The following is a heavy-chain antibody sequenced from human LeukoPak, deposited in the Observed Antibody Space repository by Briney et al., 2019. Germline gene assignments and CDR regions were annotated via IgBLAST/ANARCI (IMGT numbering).Heavy chain of an antibody. Sequence: PGRSLRLSCAASGFTFSSYGMHWVRQAPGKGLEWVAVIWYDGSNKYYADSVKGRFTISRDNSKNTLYLQMNSLRAEDTAVYYCARDRWFGESTRSIDCWGQGTLVTVSS. D-gene: IGHD3-10*01. CDR1: GFTFSSYG. V-gene: IGHV3-33*01. CDR3: ARDRWFGESTRSIDC. J-gene: IGHJ4*02. CDR2: IWYDGSNK.